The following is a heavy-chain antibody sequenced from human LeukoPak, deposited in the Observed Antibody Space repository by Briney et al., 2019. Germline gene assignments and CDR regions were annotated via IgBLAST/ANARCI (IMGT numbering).Heavy chain of an antibody. Sequence: GESLQISFKGSGYRFTSYWIGWVRPMPGKGLEWMGIIYPGDSDTRYSPSFQGQVTISADKSISTAYLQWSSLKASDTAMYYCARQEWELLGTFDYWGQGTLVTVSS. J-gene: IGHJ4*02. CDR1: GYRFTSYW. D-gene: IGHD1-26*01. CDR2: IYPGDSDT. V-gene: IGHV5-51*01. CDR3: ARQEWELLGTFDY.